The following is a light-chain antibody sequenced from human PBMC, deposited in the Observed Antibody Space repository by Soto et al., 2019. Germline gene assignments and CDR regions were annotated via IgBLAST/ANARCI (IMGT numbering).Light chain of an antibody. CDR3: QQDNSYWT. CDR2: KAS. Sequence: DIQMTQSPSTLSASVGDRVTITCRASQSISSWLAWYQQKPGKAPKLLIYKASNLESGVPSRFSGSGSGTEFTLTISGLQPDDFATYYCQQDNSYWTFGQGTRVEIK. CDR1: QSISSW. V-gene: IGKV1-5*03. J-gene: IGKJ1*01.